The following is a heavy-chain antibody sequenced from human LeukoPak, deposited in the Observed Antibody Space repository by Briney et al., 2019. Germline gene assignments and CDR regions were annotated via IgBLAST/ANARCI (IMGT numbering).Heavy chain of an antibody. CDR2: IYYSGST. J-gene: IGHJ5*02. V-gene: IGHV4-61*03. CDR3: ARAYYDILTGYYPHWFDP. Sequence: PSETLSLTGTVSGGSVSSGSYYWSWIRQPPGKGLEWIGYIYYSGSTNYNPSLKSRVTISVDTSKNHFSLKLSSVTAADTAVYYCARAYYDILTGYYPHWFDPWGQGTLVTVSS. CDR1: GGSVSSGSYY. D-gene: IGHD3-9*01.